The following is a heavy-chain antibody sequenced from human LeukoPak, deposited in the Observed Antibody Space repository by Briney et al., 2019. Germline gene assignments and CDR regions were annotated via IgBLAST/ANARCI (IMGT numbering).Heavy chain of an antibody. CDR1: GGSFSCYY. D-gene: IGHD5-18*01. CDR2: INHSGST. Sequence: SETLSLTCSLYGGSFSCYYWSWIRQPPGKGLEWIGEINHSGSTNYNPSLKSRVTIPVDTSKTQFYLKLSPVTAADTAVYYCARAPGYSYGYGYWGQGTLVTVSS. V-gene: IGHV4-34*01. CDR3: ARAPGYSYGYGY. J-gene: IGHJ4*02.